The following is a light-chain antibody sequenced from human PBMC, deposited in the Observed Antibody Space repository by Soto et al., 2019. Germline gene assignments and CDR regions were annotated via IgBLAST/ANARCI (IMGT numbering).Light chain of an antibody. CDR2: DVS. CDR1: SSDVGAYNH. CDR3: CSYAGSYIYV. J-gene: IGLJ1*01. Sequence: QSVLTQPRSVSGSPGQSVTISCTGTSSDVGAYNHVSWYQQYPGKAPKLTIYDVSKRPSGVPDGFSGSKSGNTASLTISGLQAEDEADYYCCSYAGSYIYVFGTGTKLTVL. V-gene: IGLV2-11*01.